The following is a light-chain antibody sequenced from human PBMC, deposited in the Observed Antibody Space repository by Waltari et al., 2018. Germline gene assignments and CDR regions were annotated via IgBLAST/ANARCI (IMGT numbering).Light chain of an antibody. V-gene: IGKV1-33*01. CDR3: QQYNNWPLYT. Sequence: DIQMTQSPSSLSASVGDRVTITCQASQDISNYLNWYQQKPGKAPKLLIYDASNLETGVPSRFSGSGSGTDFTFTISSLQSEDFAVYYCQQYNNWPLYTFGQGTKLEIK. CDR2: DAS. J-gene: IGKJ2*01. CDR1: QDISNY.